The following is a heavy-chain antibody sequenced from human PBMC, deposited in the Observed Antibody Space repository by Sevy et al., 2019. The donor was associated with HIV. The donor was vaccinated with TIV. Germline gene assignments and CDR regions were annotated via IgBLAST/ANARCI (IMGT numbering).Heavy chain of an antibody. J-gene: IGHJ3*01. Sequence: GGSLRLSCAVSGFTFSNYAMSWVRQAPGKGLEWVSVISGPGLSTYYADSVKGRFTISRDNSKNTLYLQMNSLRVDDTATYYCAKALNPALESMIEVILRTLKGFDVWGQGTMVTVSS. CDR2: ISGPGLST. V-gene: IGHV3-23*01. CDR3: AKALNPALESMIEVILRTLKGFDV. D-gene: IGHD3-22*01. CDR1: GFTFSNYA.